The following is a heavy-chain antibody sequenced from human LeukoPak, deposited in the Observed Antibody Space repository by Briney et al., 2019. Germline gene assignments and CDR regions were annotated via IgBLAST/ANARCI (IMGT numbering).Heavy chain of an antibody. CDR2: IRYDGSNK. CDR1: GFTFSSYG. V-gene: IGHV3-30*02. D-gene: IGHD3-22*01. Sequence: PGGSLRLSCAASGFTFSSYGMHWVRQAPGKGLEWVAFIRYDGSNKYYADSVKGRFTISRDNSKNTLYLQMNSLRAEDTAVYYCAKGLAYDSSGYSYWGQGTLVTVSS. CDR3: AKGLAYDSSGYSY. J-gene: IGHJ4*02.